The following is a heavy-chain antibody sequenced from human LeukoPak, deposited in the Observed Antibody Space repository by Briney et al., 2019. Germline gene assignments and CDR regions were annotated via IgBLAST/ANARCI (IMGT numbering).Heavy chain of an antibody. Sequence: ASVKVSCKASGYTFSSYGSSWVRQAPGQGLEWMGWISVYSGNTNYAQRLQGRVTMTTDTSTSTAYMELRSLRSDDTAVYYCARDANGVLGDYWGQGTLVTVSS. J-gene: IGHJ4*02. V-gene: IGHV1-18*01. CDR2: ISVYSGNT. D-gene: IGHD2-8*01. CDR3: ARDANGVLGDY. CDR1: GYTFSSYG.